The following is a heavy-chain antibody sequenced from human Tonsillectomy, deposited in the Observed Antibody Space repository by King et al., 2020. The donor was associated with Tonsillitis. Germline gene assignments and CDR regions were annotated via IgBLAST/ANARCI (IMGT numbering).Heavy chain of an antibody. CDR2: IYHSVST. Sequence: QVQLQESGPGLVKPSETLSLTCTVSGGSISSYYWSWIRQPPGKGLEWIGYIYHSVSTNYNPSLTSRVTISVDTSKTQFSLKLSSVPAADTAVYYCAREVAGFDYYYMDVWGKGTTVTVSS. D-gene: IGHD5-12*01. CDR1: GGSISSYY. J-gene: IGHJ6*03. V-gene: IGHV4-59*01. CDR3: AREVAGFDYYYMDV.